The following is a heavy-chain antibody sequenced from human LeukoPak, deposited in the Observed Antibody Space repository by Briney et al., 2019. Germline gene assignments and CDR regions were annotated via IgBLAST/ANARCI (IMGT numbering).Heavy chain of an antibody. J-gene: IGHJ4*02. Sequence: GGSLRLSCAASGFTFSSWYMYWVRQRPGKGLEWLCRITSDGTTSYYADSVRGRSTISRDNAKNTLYLQMNSLTDEDTAVYYCASPKPDYWGQGTLVTVSS. V-gene: IGHV3-74*01. CDR1: GFTFSSWY. CDR2: ITSDGTTS. CDR3: ASPKPDY.